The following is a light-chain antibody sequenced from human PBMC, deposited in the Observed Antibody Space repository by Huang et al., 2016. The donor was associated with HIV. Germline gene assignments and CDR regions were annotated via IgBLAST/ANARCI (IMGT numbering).Light chain of an antibody. CDR1: QDIARF. CDR3: QQYDGLPPWT. J-gene: IGKJ1*01. CDR2: DAS. V-gene: IGKV1-33*01. Sequence: DIQMTQSPSSLSASIGDKVTITCQATQDIARFLNWYQQKPGHAPKLLIYDASALQTGVPSRFSGSGSGTDFSFTISSLQPEDIATYYCQQYDGLPPWTFGQGTKVEIQ.